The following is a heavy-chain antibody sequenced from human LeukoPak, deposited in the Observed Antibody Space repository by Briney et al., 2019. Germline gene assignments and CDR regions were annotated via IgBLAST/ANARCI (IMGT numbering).Heavy chain of an antibody. J-gene: IGHJ4*02. CDR2: ISYDGSNK. V-gene: IGHV3-30*18. CDR3: AKDREVAGPYFDY. Sequence: PGRSLRLSCAASGFTFSSYGMHWVRQAPGKGLEWVAVISYDGSNKYYADSVKGRFTISRDNSKNTLYLQMNSLRAEDTAVYYCAKDREVAGPYFDYWGQGTLVTVSS. CDR1: GFTFSSYG. D-gene: IGHD6-19*01.